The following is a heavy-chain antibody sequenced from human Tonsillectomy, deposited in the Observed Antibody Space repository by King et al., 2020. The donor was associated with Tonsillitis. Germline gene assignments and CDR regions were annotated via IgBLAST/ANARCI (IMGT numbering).Heavy chain of an antibody. Sequence: DVQLVESGGGLVQPGRSLRLSCTTSGFTFGDYPVIWFRQAPGKGLEWVGLIRSKIYGGTTEKAASVQGRFSFSRDDSNNIAYLQMNSLKTEDTAVYYCARQGRIHPWGMIEYWGQGTLVTVSS. V-gene: IGHV3-49*03. CDR1: GFTFGDYP. CDR3: ARQGRIHPWGMIEY. CDR2: IRSKIYGGTT. D-gene: IGHD5-18*01. J-gene: IGHJ4*02.